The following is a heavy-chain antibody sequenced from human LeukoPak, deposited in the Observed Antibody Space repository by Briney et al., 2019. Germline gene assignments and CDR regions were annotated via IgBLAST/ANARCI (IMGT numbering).Heavy chain of an antibody. CDR2: ISNSGSTM. V-gene: IGHV3-48*03. Sequence: GGSLRLSCAASGFTFSSYEMNWVRQAPGKGLEWISYISNSGSTMYYADSVKGRFTISRDNAKNSLYLQMNSLRAEDTAIYYCASSSWYDLDYWGQGNLVTVSS. CDR3: ASSSWYDLDY. J-gene: IGHJ4*02. D-gene: IGHD6-13*01. CDR1: GFTFSSYE.